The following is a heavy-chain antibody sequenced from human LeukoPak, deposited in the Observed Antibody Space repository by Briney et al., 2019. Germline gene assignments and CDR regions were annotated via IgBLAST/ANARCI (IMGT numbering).Heavy chain of an antibody. CDR1: GGSFSGYY. CDR3: ARAEAGYNWFDP. J-gene: IGHJ5*02. V-gene: IGHV4-34*01. Sequence: PSETLSLTCAVYGGSFSGYYWSWIRQPPGKGLEWIGEINHSGSTNYNPSLKSRVTISVDTSKNQFSLKLSSVTAADTAVYYCARAEAGYNWFDPWGQGTLVTVSS. CDR2: INHSGST.